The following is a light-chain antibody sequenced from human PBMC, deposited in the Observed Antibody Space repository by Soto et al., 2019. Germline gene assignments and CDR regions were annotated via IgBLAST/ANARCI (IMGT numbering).Light chain of an antibody. CDR2: AAS. J-gene: IGKJ1*01. CDR1: RSISSY. Sequence: DIQMTQSPSSLSASVGDRVSITFRASRSISSYLNWYQQKPGTAPKLLIYAASSLQSGVPSRFSGSGSATEFTLTISSLQPDDFATYYCQQYNTYSRTFGQGTKVDIK. CDR3: QQYNTYSRT. V-gene: IGKV1-39*01.